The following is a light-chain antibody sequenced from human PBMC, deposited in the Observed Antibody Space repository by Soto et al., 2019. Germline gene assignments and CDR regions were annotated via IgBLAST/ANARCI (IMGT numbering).Light chain of an antibody. Sequence: IVMTQSPATLSVSPWERATLSCRASQSVSSNLAWYQQKPGQAPSLLIYGASTRATGTPARFSGSGSGTEFTLTISSLQSEDFAVYYCQQYIRWPLTFGGGTRWIS. CDR1: QSVSSN. CDR2: GAS. J-gene: IGKJ4*01. CDR3: QQYIRWPLT. V-gene: IGKV3-15*01.